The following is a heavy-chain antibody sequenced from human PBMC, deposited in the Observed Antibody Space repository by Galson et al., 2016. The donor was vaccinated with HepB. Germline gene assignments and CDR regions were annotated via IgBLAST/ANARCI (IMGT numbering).Heavy chain of an antibody. CDR1: GVSISVNKW. J-gene: IGHJ4*02. V-gene: IGHV4-4*02. D-gene: IGHD2-8*01. Sequence: ETLSLTCAVSGVSISVNKWWSWVRQSPGKGLEWIGEIHHSGSTNYNPSLKSRVTISADWSKNQFSLNLTSVTAADTAVYYCARGGIRAMVWGRGTLAAVSS. CDR3: ARGGIRAMV. CDR2: IHHSGST.